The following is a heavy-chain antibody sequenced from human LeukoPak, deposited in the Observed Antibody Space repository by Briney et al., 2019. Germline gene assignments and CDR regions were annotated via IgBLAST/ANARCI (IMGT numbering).Heavy chain of an antibody. V-gene: IGHV1-2*02. Sequence: ASVKVSCKASGYTFTGYYMHWVRQAPGQGLEWMGWINPNSGGTNYAQKFQGRVTMTRDTSISTAYIELSRLRSDDTAVYYCAREGPLSGITMVRGVIPYWGQGTLVTVSS. CDR1: GYTFTGYY. CDR3: AREGPLSGITMVRGVIPY. D-gene: IGHD3-10*01. J-gene: IGHJ4*02. CDR2: INPNSGGT.